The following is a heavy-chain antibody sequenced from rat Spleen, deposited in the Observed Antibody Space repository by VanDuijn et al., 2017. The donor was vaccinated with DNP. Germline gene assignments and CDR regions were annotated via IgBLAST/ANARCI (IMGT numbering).Heavy chain of an antibody. CDR3: IRWNSGHFDY. V-gene: IGHV5-22*01. CDR1: GFSFRNYY. J-gene: IGHJ2*01. D-gene: IGHD4-3*01. Sequence: EVELVESGGGLVQPGRSLKLSCAASGFSFRNYYMAWVRQAPKRGLEWVAYIGSHVYAPYYGDSVKGRFTISRDNAKSTLYLQMNSLRSEDMATYYCIRWNSGHFDYWGQGVMVTVSS. CDR2: IGSHVYAP.